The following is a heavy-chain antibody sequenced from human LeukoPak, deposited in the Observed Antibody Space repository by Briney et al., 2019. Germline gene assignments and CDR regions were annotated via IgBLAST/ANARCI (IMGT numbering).Heavy chain of an antibody. J-gene: IGHJ4*02. CDR2: ISYDGSNK. CDR1: GFTFSSYA. CDR3: ARDMGEQWLTTTDDY. Sequence: PGRSLRLSCAASGFTFSSYAMHWVRQAPGKGLEWVAVISYDGSNKYYADSVKGRFTISRDDAKNSLYLQMNSLRAEDTAVYYCARDMGEQWLTTTDDYWGQGTLVTVSS. V-gene: IGHV3-30-3*01. D-gene: IGHD6-19*01.